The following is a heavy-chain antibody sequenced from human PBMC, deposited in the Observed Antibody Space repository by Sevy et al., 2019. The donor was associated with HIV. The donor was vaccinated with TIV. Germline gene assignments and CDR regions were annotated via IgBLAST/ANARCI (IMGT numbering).Heavy chain of an antibody. J-gene: IGHJ4*02. CDR2: ISSSSSYI. V-gene: IGHV3-21*01. CDR1: GFTFSSYS. Sequence: GGSLRLSCAASGFTFSSYSMNWVRQAPGKGLEWVSSISSSSSYIYYADSVKGRFTISRDNAKNSLYLQMNSLRAEDTAVYYCAREEYCSSTSCFAPFDYWGQGILVTVSS. D-gene: IGHD2-2*01. CDR3: AREEYCSSTSCFAPFDY.